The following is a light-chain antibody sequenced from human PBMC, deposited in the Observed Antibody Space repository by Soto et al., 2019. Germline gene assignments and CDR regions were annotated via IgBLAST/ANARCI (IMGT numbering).Light chain of an antibody. V-gene: IGLV1-44*01. CDR1: SSNIGSNF. CDR2: TNS. CDR3: TAWDDSLHGYV. Sequence: QPVLTQPPSASGTPGQRLTIACSGTSSNIGSNFVNWYRQLPGTAPKLLVHTNSQRPSGVPDRFSGSKSGTSASLAISGLQSDDEADYFCTAWDDSLHGYVFATGPKVTAL. J-gene: IGLJ1*01.